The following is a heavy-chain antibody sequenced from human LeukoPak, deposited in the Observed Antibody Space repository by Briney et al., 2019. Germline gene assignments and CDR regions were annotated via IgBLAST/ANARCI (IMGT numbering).Heavy chain of an antibody. CDR3: ARDRIFDY. Sequence: GGSLRLSCAASGFTFRTYWMSWVRQAPVKGLEWVANINEDGSGKSYVDSMKGRFAISRDNAENSLFLQMNSLRAEDTAVYYCARDRIFDYWGQGILVTVSS. CDR1: GFTFRTYW. J-gene: IGHJ4*02. V-gene: IGHV3-7*03. D-gene: IGHD2-15*01. CDR2: INEDGSGK.